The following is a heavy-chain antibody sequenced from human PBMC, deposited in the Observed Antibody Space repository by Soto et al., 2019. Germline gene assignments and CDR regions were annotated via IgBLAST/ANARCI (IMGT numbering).Heavy chain of an antibody. CDR2: IWYDGSNK. V-gene: IGHV3-33*01. Sequence: GGSLRLSCAASGSTFSSYGMHWVRQAPDKGLEWVAVIWYDGSNKYYADSVKGRFTISRDNSKNTLYLQMNSLRAEDTAVYYCARDEGLGVNYYYYGMDVWGQGTTVTVSS. CDR3: ARDEGLGVNYYYYGMDV. CDR1: GSTFSSYG. D-gene: IGHD3-10*01. J-gene: IGHJ6*02.